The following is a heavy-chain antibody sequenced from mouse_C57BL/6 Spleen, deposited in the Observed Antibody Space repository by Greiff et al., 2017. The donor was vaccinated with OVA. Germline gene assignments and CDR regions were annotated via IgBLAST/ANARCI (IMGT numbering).Heavy chain of an antibody. D-gene: IGHD1-1*01. CDR2: IWTGGGT. CDR1: GFSLTSYA. Sequence: VKLMESGPGLVAPSQSLSITCTVSGFSLTSYAISWVRQPPGKGLEWLGVIWTGGGTNYNSALKSRLSISKDNSKSQVFLKMNSLQTDDTARYYCARNEDYGSSYAMDNWGQGTSVTVSS. CDR3: ARNEDYGSSYAMDN. J-gene: IGHJ4*01. V-gene: IGHV2-9-1*01.